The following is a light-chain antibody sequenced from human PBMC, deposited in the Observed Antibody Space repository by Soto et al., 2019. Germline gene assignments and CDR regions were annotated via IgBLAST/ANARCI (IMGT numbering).Light chain of an antibody. J-gene: IGKJ3*01. CDR3: QKYNSAPR. CDR2: AAS. V-gene: IGKV1-27*01. Sequence: DIQMTQSPSSLSASVGDRVTITCRASQGISTYLAWYQQKPGKVPKLLIYAASTLQSGVPSRFSGSGSGTDFTLTISSLHPEDVATYYCQKYNSAPRFGPGTKVDIK. CDR1: QGISTY.